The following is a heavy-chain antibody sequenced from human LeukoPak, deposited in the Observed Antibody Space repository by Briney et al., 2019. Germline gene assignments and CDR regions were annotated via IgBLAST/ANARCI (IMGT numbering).Heavy chain of an antibody. J-gene: IGHJ4*02. V-gene: IGHV3-23*01. CDR3: AKRADYSSSWSTRPPYYFDY. Sequence: GGSQRLSCAASGFTFSSYAMSWLRQAQGKGLEWVSAMRGSGGSTYYADSVKGRFTISRDNSKNTLYLQMNSLRAEDTAVYYCAKRADYSSSWSTRPPYYFDYWGQGTLVTVSS. D-gene: IGHD6-13*01. CDR1: GFTFSSYA. CDR2: MRGSGGST.